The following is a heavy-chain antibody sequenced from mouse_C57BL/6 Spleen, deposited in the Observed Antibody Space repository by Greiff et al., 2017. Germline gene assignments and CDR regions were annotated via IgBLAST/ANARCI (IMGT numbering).Heavy chain of an antibody. J-gene: IGHJ2*01. CDR3: TRSPYYYGSSFDY. Sequence: QVQLQQSGAELVRPGASVTLSCKASGYTFTDYEMHWVKQTPVHGLEWIGAIDPETGGTAYNQKFKGKAILTADKSSRTAYMELRSLTSEDSAVYYCTRSPYYYGSSFDYWGHGTTLTVSS. CDR2: IDPETGGT. D-gene: IGHD1-1*01. CDR1: GYTFTDYE. V-gene: IGHV1-15*01.